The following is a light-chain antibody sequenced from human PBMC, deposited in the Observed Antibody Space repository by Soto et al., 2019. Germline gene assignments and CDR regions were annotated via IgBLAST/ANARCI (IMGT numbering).Light chain of an antibody. CDR3: CSYAGSYTFV. CDR1: SSDVGAYNY. Sequence: QPALTQPRSVSGSPGQSVTISCTGTSSDVGAYNYVSWYRQHPGKAPKLMIYDVRKRPSGVPDRFSGSKSGNTASLTISGLQAEDEADYYCCSYAGSYTFVFGPGTKLTVL. V-gene: IGLV2-11*01. CDR2: DVR. J-gene: IGLJ1*01.